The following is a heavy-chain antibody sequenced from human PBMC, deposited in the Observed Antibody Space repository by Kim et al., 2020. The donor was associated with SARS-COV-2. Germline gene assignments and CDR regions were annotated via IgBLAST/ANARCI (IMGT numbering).Heavy chain of an antibody. V-gene: IGHV1-3*01. J-gene: IGHJ5*02. D-gene: IGHD3-16*01. CDR3: ARDVIYDTYWFDP. Sequence: YSQKFQGRVTITRETSASTAYMELSSLRSEDTAVYYCARDVIYDTYWFDPWGQGTLVTVSS.